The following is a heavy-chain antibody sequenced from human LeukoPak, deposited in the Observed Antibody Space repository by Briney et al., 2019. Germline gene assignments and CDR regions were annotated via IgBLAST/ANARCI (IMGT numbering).Heavy chain of an antibody. CDR1: GGSISSSSYY. CDR3: AREYGGQIDY. Sequence: SETLSLTCTVSGGSISSSSYYWGWIRQPPGKGLEWIGSIYYSGSTYYNPSLKSRVTISVDTSKNQFSLKLSSVTAADTAVYYCAREYGGQIDYWGQGTLVTVSS. CDR2: IYYSGST. D-gene: IGHD4-23*01. V-gene: IGHV4-39*07. J-gene: IGHJ4*02.